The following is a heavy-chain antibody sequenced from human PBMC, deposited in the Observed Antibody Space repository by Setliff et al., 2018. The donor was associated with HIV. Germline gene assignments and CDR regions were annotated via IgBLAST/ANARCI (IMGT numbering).Heavy chain of an antibody. V-gene: IGHV4-4*02. J-gene: IGHJ5*02. CDR2: IYHSGRT. D-gene: IGHD3-10*01. CDR3: ARRDSMGYGSGSGVKWFDP. CDR1: GGSISSLNW. Sequence: SETLSLTCAVSGGSISSLNWWSWVRQPPGKGLEWIGEIYHSGRTSYNPSLKSRASISVDKSKNQFSLKLSSVTAADTAVYYCARRDSMGYGSGSGVKWFDPWGQGTLVTVS.